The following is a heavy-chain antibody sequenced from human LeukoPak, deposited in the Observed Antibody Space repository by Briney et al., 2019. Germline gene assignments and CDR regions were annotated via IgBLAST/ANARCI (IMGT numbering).Heavy chain of an antibody. J-gene: IGHJ4*02. CDR2: ISSSSDHI. V-gene: IGHV3-23*01. CDR1: GFTFSSHA. D-gene: IGHD5-18*01. Sequence: GGSLRLSCAASGFTFSSHAMSWVRQAPGKGLEWVSAISSSSDHIYYADSVQGRFTISRDNSKNTLYLQMNSLRAEDTALYYCANFVDTSMGGNDYWGQGTLVTVSS. CDR3: ANFVDTSMGGNDY.